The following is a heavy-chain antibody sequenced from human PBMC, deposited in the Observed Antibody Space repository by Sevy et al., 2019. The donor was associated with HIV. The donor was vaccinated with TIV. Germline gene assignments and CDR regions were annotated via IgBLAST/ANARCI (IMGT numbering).Heavy chain of an antibody. V-gene: IGHV3-30*18. CDR3: EKGGKYFCDSEDYYYVMDV. CDR2: ISYDGSNK. CDR1: GFTFSSYD. J-gene: IGHJ6*02. Sequence: GGSLRLSCAASGFTFSSYDMHWVRQAPGKGLECVAVISYDGSNKYYADSVKGRFTISRDNSKNTLFLHMNSLGAEDTGVYYCEKGGKYFCDSEDYYYVMDVWGPGTTVTVSS. D-gene: IGHD3-3*01.